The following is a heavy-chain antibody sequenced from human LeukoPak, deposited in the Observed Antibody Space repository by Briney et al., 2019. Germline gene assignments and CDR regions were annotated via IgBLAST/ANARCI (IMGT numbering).Heavy chain of an antibody. CDR3: ARRGIAVAGTDY. D-gene: IGHD6-19*01. Sequence: GGSPRLSCVASGFTFSSYSMNWGRQAPGKGLEWVSSISSSSSYIYYADSVKGRFTISRDNAKNSLYLQMNSLRAEDTAVYYCARRGIAVAGTDYWGQGTLVTVSS. J-gene: IGHJ4*02. CDR1: GFTFSSYS. CDR2: ISSSSSYI. V-gene: IGHV3-21*01.